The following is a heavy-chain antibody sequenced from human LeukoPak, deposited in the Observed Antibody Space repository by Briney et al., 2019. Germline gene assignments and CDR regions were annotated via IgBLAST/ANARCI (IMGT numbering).Heavy chain of an antibody. CDR2: FYNSGNI. CDR3: ARGGGSWANFDY. V-gene: IGHV4-59*13. Sequence: KPSETLSLTCTVSGGSISTYYWTWIRQPPGKGLEWIGYFYNSGNINYNPSLKSRVTISVDTSKKHLSLNLNSVTAADTAVYYCARGGGSWANFDYWGQGILVTVSS. CDR1: GGSISTYY. J-gene: IGHJ4*02. D-gene: IGHD6-13*01.